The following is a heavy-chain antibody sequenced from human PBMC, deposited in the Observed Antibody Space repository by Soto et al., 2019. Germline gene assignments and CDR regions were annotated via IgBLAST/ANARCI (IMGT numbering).Heavy chain of an antibody. CDR2: NYHTVNT. J-gene: IGHJ5*01. Sequence: PSETLSLTGTVCGGSISDDSYWSWIRQTPGKGLEWIGYNYHTVNTYYNPSLRSRVSISADKSKSQFSLQLISMTAGCTPPYVCARDECQLLLSASWCDSWGQGTLVT. CDR3: ARDECQLLLSASWCDS. V-gene: IGHV4-30-4*01. CDR1: GGSISDDSY. D-gene: IGHD2-2*01.